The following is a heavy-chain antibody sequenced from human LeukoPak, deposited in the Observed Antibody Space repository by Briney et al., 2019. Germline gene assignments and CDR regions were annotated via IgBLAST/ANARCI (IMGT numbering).Heavy chain of an antibody. J-gene: IGHJ4*02. CDR1: GYTFTGYY. V-gene: IGHV1-2*02. CDR2: INPNSGGT. CDR3: ARVNGITIFGVVNPFDY. Sequence: ASVKVSCKASGYTFTGYYTHWVRQAPGQGLEWMGWINPNSGGTNYAQKFQGRVTMTRDTSISTAYMELSRLRSDDTAVYYCARVNGITIFGVVNPFDYWGQGTLVTVSS. D-gene: IGHD3-3*01.